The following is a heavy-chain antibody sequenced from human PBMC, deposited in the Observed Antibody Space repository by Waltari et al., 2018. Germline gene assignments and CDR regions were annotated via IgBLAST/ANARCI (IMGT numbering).Heavy chain of an antibody. Sequence: EVQLVESGGGLVQPGGSLRLSCAASGFTFSSYWMHWVRQAPGKGLVWVSRINSDGSSKSYADSVKGRFTISRDNAKNTLYLQMNSLRAEDTAVYYCAKRGDSSGYLTDWGQGTLVTVSS. J-gene: IGHJ4*02. CDR3: AKRGDSSGYLTD. D-gene: IGHD3-22*01. V-gene: IGHV3-74*01. CDR1: GFTFSSYW. CDR2: INSDGSSK.